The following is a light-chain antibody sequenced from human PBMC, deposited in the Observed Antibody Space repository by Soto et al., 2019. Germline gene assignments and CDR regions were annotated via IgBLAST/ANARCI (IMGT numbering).Light chain of an antibody. V-gene: IGLV1-47*01. J-gene: IGLJ2*01. CDR2: RNN. CDR1: NSNIGSYF. CDR3: SAWDDSLSGLV. Sequence: QSVLTQPPSASGTPGQRVTFSCSGSNSNIGSYFVYWYQQVPGTAPKLLMYRNNQRPSEVPDRFSGSKSGTSASLAISGLRSEDEDSYYCSAWDDSLSGLVFGGGTKVTVL.